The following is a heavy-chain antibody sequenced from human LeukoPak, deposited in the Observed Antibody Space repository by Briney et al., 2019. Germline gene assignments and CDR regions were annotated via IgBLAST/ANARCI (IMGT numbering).Heavy chain of an antibody. J-gene: IGHJ4*02. Sequence: PGGSLRLSCAASGFTFSSYEMNWVRQAPGKGLEWVSYISSSGSTIYYADSVKGRFTISRDNAKNSLYLQMNSLRAEDTAVYYCARFARKAAAGTKGYFDYWGQGTLVTVSS. CDR3: ARFARKAAAGTKGYFDY. CDR1: GFTFSSYE. V-gene: IGHV3-48*03. CDR2: ISSSGSTI. D-gene: IGHD6-13*01.